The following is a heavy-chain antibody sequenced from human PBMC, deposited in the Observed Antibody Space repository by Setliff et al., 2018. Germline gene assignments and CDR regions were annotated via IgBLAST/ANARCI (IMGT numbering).Heavy chain of an antibody. CDR3: ARDGGANGGNSAFDY. V-gene: IGHV4-30-4*08. CDR1: GGSISSGDYY. Sequence: TLSLTCTVSGGSISSGDYYWSWIRQPPGKGLEWIGYIYYSGSTYYNPSLKSRVTISVDTSKNQFSLKLSSVTAADTAVYYCARDGGANGGNSAFDYWGQGTLVTVSS. J-gene: IGHJ4*02. D-gene: IGHD2-21*02. CDR2: IYYSGST.